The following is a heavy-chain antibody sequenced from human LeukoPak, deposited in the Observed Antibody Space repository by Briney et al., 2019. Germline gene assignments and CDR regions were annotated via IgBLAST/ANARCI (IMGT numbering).Heavy chain of an antibody. V-gene: IGHV3-7*01. CDR1: GFTFSSYW. CDR3: ARDFSGSYYPLYYYYYYYMDV. CDR2: IKQDGSEK. J-gene: IGHJ6*03. Sequence: PGGSLRLSCAASGFTFSSYWMSWVRQAPGKGLEWVANIKQDGSEKYYVDSVKGRFTISRDNAKNSLYLQMNSLRAEDTAVYYCARDFSGSYYPLYYYYYYYMDVWGKGTTVTVSS. D-gene: IGHD1-26*01.